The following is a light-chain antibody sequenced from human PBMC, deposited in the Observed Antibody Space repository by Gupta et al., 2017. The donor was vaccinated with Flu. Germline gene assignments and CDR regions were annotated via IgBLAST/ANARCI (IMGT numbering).Light chain of an antibody. V-gene: IGLV1-47*01. CDR2: SNN. CDR1: SSNIGSNY. J-gene: IGLJ3*02. CDR3: AAWDDSLSGWV. Sequence: QPVLPQPPSASGTPGQRVTISCSGSSSNIGSNYVYWYQQLPGTAPKLLIYSNNERPSGVPDRFSGSKSGTAASLAISGLRSEDEADYYCAAWDDSLSGWVFGGGTKLTVL.